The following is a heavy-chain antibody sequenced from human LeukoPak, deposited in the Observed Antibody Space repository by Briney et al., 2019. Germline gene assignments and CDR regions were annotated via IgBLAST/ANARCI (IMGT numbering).Heavy chain of an antibody. CDR2: IIPIFGTA. CDR1: GGTFSSYA. Sequence: ASVKVSCKASGGTFSSYAISWVRQAPGQGLEWMGGIIPIFGTANYAQKFQGRVTITADESTSTAYMELSSLRSEDTAVYYCARDLYSSSWLLRGPWGQGTLVTVSS. J-gene: IGHJ5*02. V-gene: IGHV1-69*13. CDR3: ARDLYSSSWLLRGP. D-gene: IGHD6-6*01.